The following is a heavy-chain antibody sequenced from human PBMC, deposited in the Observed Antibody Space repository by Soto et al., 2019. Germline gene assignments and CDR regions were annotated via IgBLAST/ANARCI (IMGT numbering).Heavy chain of an antibody. CDR2: INHSGST. Sequence: SETLSLTCAVYGGSFSGYYWSWIRQPPGKGLEWIGEINHSGSTNYNPSLKSRVTISVDTSKNQFSLKLSSVTAADTAVYYCARVEEVATQEVVDYWGQGTLVTVSS. V-gene: IGHV4-34*01. D-gene: IGHD5-12*01. CDR1: GGSFSGYY. J-gene: IGHJ4*02. CDR3: ARVEEVATQEVVDY.